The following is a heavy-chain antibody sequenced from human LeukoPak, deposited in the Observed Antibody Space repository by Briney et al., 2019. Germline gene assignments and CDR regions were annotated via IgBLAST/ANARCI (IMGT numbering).Heavy chain of an antibody. CDR1: GYTLTELS. Sequence: ASVKVSCKVSGYTLTELSMHWVRQAPGKGLEWMGGFDPEDGETIYAQKFQGKVTMTEDTSTDTAYMELSSLRSEDTAVYYCLVGELLYFDYWGQGTLVTVSS. D-gene: IGHD3-10*01. J-gene: IGHJ4*02. V-gene: IGHV1-24*01. CDR2: FDPEDGET. CDR3: LVGELLYFDY.